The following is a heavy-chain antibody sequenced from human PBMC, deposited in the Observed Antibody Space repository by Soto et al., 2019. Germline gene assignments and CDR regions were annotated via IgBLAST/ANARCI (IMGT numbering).Heavy chain of an antibody. Sequence: PGGSLRLSCAASGFTFTSYAMAWVRQAPGKGLEWVSDIGVDGGNIKYADSVKGRFIISRDNSKNTLYLQMNSLRVEDTATYYCVKERYGSGSYPYFDYWGRGTPVTVSS. CDR1: GFTFTSYA. V-gene: IGHV3-23*01. D-gene: IGHD3-10*01. CDR3: VKERYGSGSYPYFDY. J-gene: IGHJ4*02. CDR2: IGVDGGNI.